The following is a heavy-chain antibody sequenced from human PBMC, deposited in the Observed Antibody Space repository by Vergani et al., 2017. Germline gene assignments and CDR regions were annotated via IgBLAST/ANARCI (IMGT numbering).Heavy chain of an antibody. D-gene: IGHD3-9*01. Sequence: QVQLVQSGAEVGKPGASVKISCKAPGYTFTAYYIHWVRQAPEQGLEWVGVISPDGFSTFYAQKFQGRVNITRDTSTSTVYVEVTSLRSDDTAVYYCAREPPLTGFFDYWGQGTLVTVSS. CDR1: GYTFTAYY. J-gene: IGHJ4*02. V-gene: IGHV1-46*03. CDR2: ISPDGFST. CDR3: AREPPLTGFFDY.